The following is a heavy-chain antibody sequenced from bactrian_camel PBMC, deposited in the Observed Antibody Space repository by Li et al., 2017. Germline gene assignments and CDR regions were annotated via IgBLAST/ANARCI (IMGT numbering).Heavy chain of an antibody. CDR1: RYMYDNGC. CDR2: LWDDEGRRTAR. D-gene: IGHD3*01. Sequence: QVQLVESGGGSVQTGGSLRLSCAASRYMYDNGCMAWFRQAPGNEREMVATLWDDEGRRTARDYADSVKGRFTISTDNATNTLYPLMDTLKPEDTATYYCAADSNYNCLYVFWRNRNYKHWGQGTQVTVS. J-gene: IGHJ4*01. V-gene: IGHV3S54*01. CDR3: AADSNYNCLYVFWRNRNYKH.